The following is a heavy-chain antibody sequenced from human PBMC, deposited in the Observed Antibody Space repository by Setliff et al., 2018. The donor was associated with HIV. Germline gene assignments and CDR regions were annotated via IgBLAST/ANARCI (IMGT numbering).Heavy chain of an antibody. V-gene: IGHV4-38-2*02. Sequence: SETLSLTCTVSGSSISSNYYWAWIRQAPGKGLEWIGCIDASANTYYIPSLRSRATISIDTSKNQLSLKLRSVTAADTAVYYCARIGSGWSVGWFDPWGQGTLVTVSS. D-gene: IGHD6-13*01. CDR1: GSSISSNYY. CDR2: IDASANT. J-gene: IGHJ5*02. CDR3: ARIGSGWSVGWFDP.